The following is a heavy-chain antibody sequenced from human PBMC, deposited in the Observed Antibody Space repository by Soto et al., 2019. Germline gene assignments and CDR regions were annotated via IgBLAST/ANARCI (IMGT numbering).Heavy chain of an antibody. Sequence: QITLKESGPTLVKPTQTLTLTCTFSGFSLSTSGVGVGWIRQPPGKALEWLALIYWDDDKRYSPSLKSRLTITKDTSKNQVVLTMTHMDPVDTATYYCAHSGPIRTMVRGAYGMDVWGQGTTVTVSS. CDR3: AHSGPIRTMVRGAYGMDV. CDR2: IYWDDDK. D-gene: IGHD3-10*01. CDR1: GFSLSTSGVG. J-gene: IGHJ6*02. V-gene: IGHV2-5*02.